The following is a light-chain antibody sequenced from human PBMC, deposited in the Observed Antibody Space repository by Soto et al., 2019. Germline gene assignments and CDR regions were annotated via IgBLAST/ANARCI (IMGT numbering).Light chain of an antibody. CDR2: DDN. V-gene: IGLV1-51*01. Sequence: QCVLTQPPSLSAAPGQKVTISCSGSSSNIGGNSVSWYQQLPVTAPKLLIYDDNKRPSGIPDRFSGSKSGTSATLGITGFQTGDEADYYCGSWDSSLSAYVFGTGTKVTVL. CDR3: GSWDSSLSAYV. J-gene: IGLJ1*01. CDR1: SSNIGGNS.